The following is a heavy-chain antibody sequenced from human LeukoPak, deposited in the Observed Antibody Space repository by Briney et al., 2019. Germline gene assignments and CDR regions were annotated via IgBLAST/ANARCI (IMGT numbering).Heavy chain of an antibody. D-gene: IGHD2-2*02. Sequence: GGSLRLSCAASGFTFSSYAMSWVRQAPGKGLEWVSAISGSGGSTYYADSVKGRFTISRDNSKNTLYLQMNSLRAEDTAVYYCAKVPYCSSTSCYTDAFDIWGQGTMVTVSS. CDR3: AKVPYCSSTSCYTDAFDI. CDR1: GFTFSSYA. CDR2: ISGSGGST. V-gene: IGHV3-23*01. J-gene: IGHJ3*02.